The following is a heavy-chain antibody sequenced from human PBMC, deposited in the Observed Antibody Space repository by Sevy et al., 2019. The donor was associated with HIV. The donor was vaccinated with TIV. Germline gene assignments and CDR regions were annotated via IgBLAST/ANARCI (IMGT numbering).Heavy chain of an antibody. CDR1: GTSFSSDS. D-gene: IGHD3-22*01. V-gene: IGHV4-34*01. Sequence: SETLSLTCTVSGTSFSSDSWTWIRQSPGKGLEWIGEINHTGSTNYNPSLKSRVTISVDTSKNRFSLKLTSVTAADTAIYYCARWRGTRVTMIVVVTTGYFDHWGQGTLVTVSS. CDR3: ARWRGTRVTMIVVVTTGYFDH. CDR2: INHTGST. J-gene: IGHJ4*02.